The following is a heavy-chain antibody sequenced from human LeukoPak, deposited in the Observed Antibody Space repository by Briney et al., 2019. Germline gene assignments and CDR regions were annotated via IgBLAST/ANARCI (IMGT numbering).Heavy chain of an antibody. D-gene: IGHD3-10*01. Sequence: GGSLRLSCAASGFTFSSYAMSWVRQAPGKGLEWVSAISGSGGSTYYADSVKGRFTISRDNSKNTLYLQMYSLRAEDTAVYYCAKDHYYGSGSPRLDYWGQGTLVTVSS. J-gene: IGHJ4*02. CDR2: ISGSGGST. CDR3: AKDHYYGSGSPRLDY. V-gene: IGHV3-23*01. CDR1: GFTFSSYA.